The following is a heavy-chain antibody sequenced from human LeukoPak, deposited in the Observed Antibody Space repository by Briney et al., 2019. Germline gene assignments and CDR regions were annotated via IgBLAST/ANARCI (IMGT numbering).Heavy chain of an antibody. D-gene: IGHD1-14*01. CDR1: GYTFTSYW. J-gene: IGHJ5*02. CDR3: ARRGSPNLLWFDP. CDR2: IYPGDSDT. V-gene: IGHV5-51*01. Sequence: GASVKVSCKASGYTFTSYWIGWVRQMPGKGLEWMGIIYPGDSDTRYSPSFQGQVTISADKSISTAYLQWSSLKASDTAMYYCARRGSPNLLWFDPWGQGTLVTVSS.